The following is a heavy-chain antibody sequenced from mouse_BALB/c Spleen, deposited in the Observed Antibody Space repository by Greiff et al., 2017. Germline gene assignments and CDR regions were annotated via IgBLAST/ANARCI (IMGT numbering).Heavy chain of an antibody. J-gene: IGHJ3*01. CDR2: INPYNGAT. D-gene: IGHD4-1*01. CDR3: ARGGTGTGFAY. Sequence: EVQLQQSGPELVKPGASVKISCKASGYSFTGYYMHWVKQSHVKSLEWIGRINPYNGATSYNQNFKDKASLTVDKSSSTAYMELHSLTSEDSAVYYCARGGTGTGFAYWGKGTLVTVSA. V-gene: IGHV1-26*01. CDR1: GYSFTGYY.